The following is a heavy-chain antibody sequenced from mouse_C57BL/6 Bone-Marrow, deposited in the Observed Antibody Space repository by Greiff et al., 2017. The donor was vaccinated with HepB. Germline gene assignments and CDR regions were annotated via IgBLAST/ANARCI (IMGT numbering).Heavy chain of an antibody. CDR1: GYAFTNYL. CDR3: AREKLSYWYFDV. J-gene: IGHJ1*03. D-gene: IGHD1-1*02. CDR2: INPGSGGT. Sequence: VQLQQSGAELVRPGTSVKVSCKASGYAFTNYLIEWVKQRPGQGLEWIGVINPGSGGTNYNEKFKGKATLTADKSSSTAYMQLSSLTSEDSAVYFCAREKLSYWYFDVWGTGTTVTVSS. V-gene: IGHV1-54*01.